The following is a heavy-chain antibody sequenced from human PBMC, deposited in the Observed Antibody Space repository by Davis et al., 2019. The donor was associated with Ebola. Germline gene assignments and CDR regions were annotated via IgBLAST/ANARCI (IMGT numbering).Heavy chain of an antibody. CDR1: GFTFSIFG. Sequence: GESLKISCAASGFTFSIFGMHWVRQAPGKGPEWMTYMLYDGTEKFYADSVKGRFTISRDNSKNLLYLQMDSLQSDDTAVYYCVRDFFEFSSSSFSDYWGQGTLVTVSS. CDR2: MLYDGTEK. J-gene: IGHJ4*02. V-gene: IGHV3-30*03. CDR3: VRDFFEFSSSSFSDY. D-gene: IGHD6-6*01.